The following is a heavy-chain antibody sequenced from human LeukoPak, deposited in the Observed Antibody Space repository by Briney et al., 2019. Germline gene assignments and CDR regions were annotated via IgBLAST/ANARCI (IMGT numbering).Heavy chain of an antibody. D-gene: IGHD3-22*01. Sequence: SQTLSLTCTVSAGSISSGGYYWSWIRQHPGKGLEWIGYIYYSGSTYYNPSLKSRVTISVDTPKNQFSLNLSSVTAADTAVYYCARLYYDSSGYYQICYFDYWGQGTLVTVSS. CDR3: ARLYYDSSGYYQICYFDY. J-gene: IGHJ4*02. CDR2: IYYSGST. V-gene: IGHV4-31*03. CDR1: AGSISSGGYY.